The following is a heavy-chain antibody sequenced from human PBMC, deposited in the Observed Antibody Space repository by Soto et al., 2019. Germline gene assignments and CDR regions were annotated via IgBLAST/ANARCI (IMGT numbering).Heavy chain of an antibody. CDR3: ARGVPYSYGYVSWFDP. CDR1: GGSVSSGSYY. D-gene: IGHD5-18*01. J-gene: IGHJ5*02. Sequence: QVQLQESGPGLVKPSETLSLTCTVSGGSVSSGSYYWSWIRQPPGKGLEWIGYIYYSGSTNYNPSLKSRATISVDTSKNQFSLKLSSVTAAGTAVYYCARGVPYSYGYVSWFDPWGQGTLVTVSS. CDR2: IYYSGST. V-gene: IGHV4-61*01.